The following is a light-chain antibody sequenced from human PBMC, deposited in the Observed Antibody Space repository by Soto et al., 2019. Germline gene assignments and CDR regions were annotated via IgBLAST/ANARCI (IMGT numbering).Light chain of an antibody. V-gene: IGLV2-8*01. J-gene: IGLJ3*02. Sequence: QSVLTQPPSASGSPGQSVTISCTGTSSDVGNYNYVSWYQQHPGKATKLMIYEVTKRPSGVPDRFSGSKSGNTASLTVSGLQAEDEADYYCSSYAGSKTLFGGGTKLTVL. CDR2: EVT. CDR1: SSDVGNYNY. CDR3: SSYAGSKTL.